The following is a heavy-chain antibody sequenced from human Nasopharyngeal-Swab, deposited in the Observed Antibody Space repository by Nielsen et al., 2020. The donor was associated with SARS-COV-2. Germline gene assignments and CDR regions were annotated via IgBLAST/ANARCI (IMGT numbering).Heavy chain of an antibody. V-gene: IGHV3-48*01. CDR2: SRGGPI. J-gene: IGHJ4*02. CDR1: GFTFGDFS. Sequence: GGSLRLSCAASGFTFGDFSMNWVRQAPGKGPEWISYSRGGPISYADSVKGRFTISRDNSNNTLFLQMPSLRAEDTAVYYCARDTVYYGSSRYLPGYWGQGTLVTVSS. CDR3: ARDTVYYGSSRYLPGY. D-gene: IGHD3-22*01.